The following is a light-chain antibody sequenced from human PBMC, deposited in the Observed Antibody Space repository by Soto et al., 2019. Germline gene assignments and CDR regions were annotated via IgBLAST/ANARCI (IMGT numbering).Light chain of an antibody. J-gene: IGLJ1*01. CDR3: SSYAGRNSV. CDR2: EVS. CDR1: SSDVGGYNY. V-gene: IGLV2-8*01. Sequence: QSALTQPPSASGSPGQSVTISCTGTSSDVGGYNYVSWYQQHPGKAPKLMIYEVSKRPSGVPDRFSGSKSGNTASLTVSGLQAEDEADYYCSSYAGRNSVFGPGTKLTVL.